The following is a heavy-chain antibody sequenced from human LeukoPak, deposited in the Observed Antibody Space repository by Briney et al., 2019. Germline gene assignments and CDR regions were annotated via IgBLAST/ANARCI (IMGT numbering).Heavy chain of an antibody. J-gene: IGHJ4*02. CDR3: VRDRFYSFDY. CDR2: ITSTATTT. V-gene: IGHV3-48*01. Sequence: PGGSLRLSCADSRFTFSSYSMNWVRQAPGKGLEWVSYITSTATTTYYADSVKGRFTISRDNAKNSLYLQMNSLRAEDTAVYYCVRDRFYSFDYWGQGTLVTVSS. D-gene: IGHD4-11*01. CDR1: RFTFSSYS.